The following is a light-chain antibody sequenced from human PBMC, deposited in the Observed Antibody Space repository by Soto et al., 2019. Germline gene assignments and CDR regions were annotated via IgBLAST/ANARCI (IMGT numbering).Light chain of an antibody. CDR1: SDDIGTYNY. CDR2: EVD. J-gene: IGLJ3*02. CDR3: SSYTSSSTRV. Sequence: QSALTQPPSASGSPGQSVTISCTGTSDDIGTYNYVSWFQQHSGNAPKLIIYEVDKRPSGVPNRFSGSKSGNTASLTISGLQAEDEADYYCSSYTSSSTRVFGGGTKVTVL. V-gene: IGLV2-8*01.